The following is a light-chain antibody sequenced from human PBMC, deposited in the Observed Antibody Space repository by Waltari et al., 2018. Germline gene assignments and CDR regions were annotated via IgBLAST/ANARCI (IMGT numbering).Light chain of an antibody. J-gene: IGLJ2*01. CDR3: AAWTDTSKIV. CDR2: GVS. CDR1: TSDLVGYRH. Sequence: QSALTQPPSVSGSPGQSVTISCTGTTSDLVGYRHISWYHKAPGTAPKLLIFGVSNRPSGVPDRFSGSKAGNPASLTISDLQAEDESHYYCAAWTDTSKIVFGGGTRVTVL. V-gene: IGLV2-18*02.